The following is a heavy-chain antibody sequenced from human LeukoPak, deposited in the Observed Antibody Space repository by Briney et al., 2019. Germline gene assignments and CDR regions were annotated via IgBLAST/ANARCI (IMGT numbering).Heavy chain of an antibody. CDR2: IYYSGNT. J-gene: IGHJ4*02. D-gene: IGHD2-2*01. CDR1: GGSISSYY. Sequence: SETLSLTCTVSGGSISSYYWNWIRQPPGKGLEWIGYIYYSGNTNYNPSLKSRVTISLDTSKNQFSLKLTSVTAADTAVYYCTRGARRYCTSTSCYGSGDSWLDYWGQGTLVTVSS. V-gene: IGHV4-59*01. CDR3: TRGARRYCTSTSCYGSGDSWLDY.